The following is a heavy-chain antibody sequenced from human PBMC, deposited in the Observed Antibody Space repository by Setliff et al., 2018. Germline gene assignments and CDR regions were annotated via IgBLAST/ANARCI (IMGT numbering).Heavy chain of an antibody. V-gene: IGHV4-59*11. CDR1: GGSITGHY. J-gene: IGHJ6*03. D-gene: IGHD2-2*01. CDR2: SHYTGSP. Sequence: SETLSLTCSVSGGSITGHYWSWIRQTPGKGLEWIGYSHYTGSPNYKNPSLASRATISVDSAKNQVSLRLSSVTAADTAVYYCARWMEYYQRDNRGEGGMDVWGKGTTVT. CDR3: ARWMEYYQRDNRGEGGMDV.